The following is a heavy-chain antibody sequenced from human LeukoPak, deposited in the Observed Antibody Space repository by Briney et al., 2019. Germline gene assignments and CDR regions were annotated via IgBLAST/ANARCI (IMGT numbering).Heavy chain of an antibody. D-gene: IGHD3-10*01. CDR1: GGTLSSYA. Sequence: ASVKVSCKASGGTLSSYAISWVRQAPGQGLEWMGGIIPIFGTANYAQKFQGRVTITADESTSTAYMELSSLRSEDTAVYYCTRDHGEVSAPYYYYYYMDVWGKGTTVTVSS. CDR3: TRDHGEVSAPYYYYYYMDV. CDR2: IIPIFGTA. V-gene: IGHV1-69*13. J-gene: IGHJ6*03.